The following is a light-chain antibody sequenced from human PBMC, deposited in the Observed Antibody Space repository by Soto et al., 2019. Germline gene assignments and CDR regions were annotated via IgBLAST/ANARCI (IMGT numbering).Light chain of an antibody. V-gene: IGKV3-15*01. CDR2: GTS. CDR3: QQYNNWPYT. CDR1: QSVGSN. J-gene: IGKJ2*01. Sequence: EIVMTQSPVTLSVSPGERAALSCRASQSVGSNFAWYQQRPGQAPRVLIYGTSTRATGVPARFSGSGSGTDFPFTIRSLQSEDFAVYYCQQYNNWPYTFGQGTRLEIK.